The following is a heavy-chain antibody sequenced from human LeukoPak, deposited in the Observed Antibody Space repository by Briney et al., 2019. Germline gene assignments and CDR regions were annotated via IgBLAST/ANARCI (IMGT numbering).Heavy chain of an antibody. D-gene: IGHD3-22*01. V-gene: IGHV3-7*01. CDR2: IKQDGSEK. CDR1: GFTFSSYW. CDR3: ARDRDDSSGYPPRWFDP. Sequence: GGSLRLSCAASGFTFSSYWMSWVRQAPGKGLEWVANIKQDGSEKYYVDSVKGRFTISRDNAKNSLYLQMNSLRAEDTAVYYCARDRDDSSGYPPRWFDPWGQGTLVTVSS. J-gene: IGHJ5*02.